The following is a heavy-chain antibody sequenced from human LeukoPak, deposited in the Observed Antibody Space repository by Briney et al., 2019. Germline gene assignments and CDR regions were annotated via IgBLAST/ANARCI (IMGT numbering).Heavy chain of an antibody. CDR2: IYSGGST. J-gene: IGHJ3*02. Sequence: GGSLRLSCAASGFTFSSYAMSWVRQAPGKGLEWVSVIYSGGSTYYADSVKGRFTISRDNSKNTLYLQMNSLRAEDTAVYYCARARDGYNWGFDIWGQGTMVTVSS. D-gene: IGHD5-24*01. CDR1: GFTFSSYA. V-gene: IGHV3-53*01. CDR3: ARARDGYNWGFDI.